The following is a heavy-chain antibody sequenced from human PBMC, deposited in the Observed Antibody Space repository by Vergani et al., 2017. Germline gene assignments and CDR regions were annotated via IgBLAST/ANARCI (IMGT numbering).Heavy chain of an antibody. Sequence: QVQLVQSGAEVKKPGASVKVSCKASGYTFTDYFMHWVRQAPGQGLEWMGWINPNSGGTNYAQKFQGRVTMTRDTSISTAYMELSNLRSDDTAVYYCARVGTSSNRDYFDYYFQGTVVTVSS. D-gene: IGHD2-2*01. CDR3: ARVGTSSNRDYFDY. J-gene: IGHJ4*02. V-gene: IGHV1-2*02. CDR2: INPNSGGT. CDR1: GYTFTDYF.